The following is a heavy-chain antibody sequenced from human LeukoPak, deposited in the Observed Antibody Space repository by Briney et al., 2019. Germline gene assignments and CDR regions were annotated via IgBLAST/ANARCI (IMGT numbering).Heavy chain of an antibody. D-gene: IGHD3-10*01. CDR1: GFTFSSYW. V-gene: IGHV3-7*01. CDR3: ARDLRSPPY. J-gene: IGHJ4*02. Sequence: GGSLRLSCAVSGFTFSSYWMSWVRQAPGKRLEWVANIKQDGSEKYYVDSVKGRFTISRADAKNSLYLQMNSLRAEDTAVYYCARDLRSPPYWGQGTLVTVSS. CDR2: IKQDGSEK.